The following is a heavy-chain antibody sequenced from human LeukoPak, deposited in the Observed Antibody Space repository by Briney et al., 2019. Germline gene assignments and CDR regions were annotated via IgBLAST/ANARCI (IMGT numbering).Heavy chain of an antibody. CDR1: GFTFSSVW. J-gene: IGHJ4*02. CDR3: TTDSGPPSGYFDY. Sequence: GGSLRLSCAASGFTFSSVWMNWVRQAPGKGLEWVGHIKSQPDGGTTDHAAPVKGRFTISRDDSKNTLYLQMNSLKTEDTAVYYCTTDSGPPSGYFDYWGQGTLVTVSS. D-gene: IGHD1-26*01. V-gene: IGHV3-15*01. CDR2: IKSQPDGGTT.